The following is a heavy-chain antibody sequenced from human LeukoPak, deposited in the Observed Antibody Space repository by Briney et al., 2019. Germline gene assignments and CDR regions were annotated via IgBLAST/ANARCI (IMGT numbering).Heavy chain of an antibody. V-gene: IGHV4-59*12. Sequence: SETLSLTCTVSGASISNYYWSWIRQTPGKGLEWIGYIYFSGSSTYNPSLRSRVTISVDTSENQFSLRLTSVTAADTAVYYCARVPAGSSRYFDLWGRGTLVTVSS. D-gene: IGHD2-15*01. J-gene: IGHJ2*01. CDR3: ARVPAGSSRYFDL. CDR2: IYFSGSS. CDR1: GASISNYY.